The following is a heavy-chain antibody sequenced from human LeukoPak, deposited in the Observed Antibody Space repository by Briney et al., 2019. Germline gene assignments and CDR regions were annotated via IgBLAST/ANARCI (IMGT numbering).Heavy chain of an antibody. CDR1: GFTFSDDY. J-gene: IGHJ4*02. CDR3: ARGYCSSTSCYSLLVQYYFDY. CDR2: ISSSGSTI. V-gene: IGHV3-11*04. Sequence: GGSLRLSCAASGFTFSDDYMSWIRQAPGKELAWVSYISSSGSTIYYADSVKGRFTISRDNVKNSLYLQVNSLRAEDTAVYYCARGYCSSTSCYSLLVQYYFDYWGQGTLVTVSS. D-gene: IGHD2-2*02.